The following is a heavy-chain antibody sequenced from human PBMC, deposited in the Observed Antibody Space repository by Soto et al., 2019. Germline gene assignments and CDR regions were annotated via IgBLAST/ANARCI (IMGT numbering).Heavy chain of an antibody. V-gene: IGHV3-7*01. CDR2: INQDGSER. D-gene: IGHD3-16*01. J-gene: IGHJ4*02. CDR1: GFTFSTYW. CDR3: VCGGTFFVY. Sequence: EVQLVESGGGLVQPGGSLRLPCAASGFTFSTYWMTWVRQPPGKGLEWVASINQDGSERYYVDSVRGRFTISRDNAKNSLYLQMNSLRAEDTAVYYCVCGGTFFVYWGQGTLVTVSP.